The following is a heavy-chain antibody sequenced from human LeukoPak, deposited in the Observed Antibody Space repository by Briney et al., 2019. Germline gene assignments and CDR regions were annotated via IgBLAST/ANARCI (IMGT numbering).Heavy chain of an antibody. J-gene: IGHJ4*02. Sequence: PGGSLRLACAASGFTFSSDSMNWVRHAQGKGLEWVSSVSSSSSYIYYADSGKGRFTISRANAKNSLYLQMNRLRAEDIDGYYCARDHDYGPMDYWGQGTLVTVSS. CDR1: GFTFSSDS. V-gene: IGHV3-21*01. D-gene: IGHD4-17*01. CDR2: VSSSSSYI. CDR3: ARDHDYGPMDY.